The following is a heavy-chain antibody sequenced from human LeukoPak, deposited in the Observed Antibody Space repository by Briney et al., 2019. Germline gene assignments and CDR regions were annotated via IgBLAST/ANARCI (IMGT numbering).Heavy chain of an antibody. Sequence: SETLSLTCTVSGGSVSSGSYYWSWIRQPPGKGLEWIGYIYYSGSTNYGPSLKSRVTISVDTSKNQFSLKLSSVTAADTAVYYCAREGGSSWYVNWGQGTLVTVSS. V-gene: IGHV4-61*01. D-gene: IGHD6-13*01. CDR2: IYYSGST. J-gene: IGHJ4*02. CDR1: GGSVSSGSYY. CDR3: AREGGSSWYVN.